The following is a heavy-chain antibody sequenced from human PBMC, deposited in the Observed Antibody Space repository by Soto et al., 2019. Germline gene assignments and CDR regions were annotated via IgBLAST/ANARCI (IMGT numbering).Heavy chain of an antibody. CDR3: AAESGYYDSSGYP. Sequence: GGSLRLSCAASGITFTNAWMSWVRQAPGKGLEWVGRIKNRADGGTTDYAAQVRGRFTISRDDSKNTLFLQMKSLEAEDTAVYYCAAESGYYDSSGYPWGQGPLVTVSS. V-gene: IGHV3-15*01. J-gene: IGHJ5*02. CDR1: GITFTNAW. CDR2: IKNRADGGTT. D-gene: IGHD3-22*01.